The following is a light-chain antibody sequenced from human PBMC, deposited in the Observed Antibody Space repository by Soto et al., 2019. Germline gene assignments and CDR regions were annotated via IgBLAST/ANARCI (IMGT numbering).Light chain of an antibody. Sequence: EFVLTQSPGTLSLSPGERVTLSCRASQSINNKVAWYQQKPGQAPRLLIYGASTRATGISARFSGSGSGTEFTLTISSLQSEDFAVYYCQQYNNWPPITFGQGTRLEIK. CDR3: QQYNNWPPIT. CDR2: GAS. V-gene: IGKV3-15*01. J-gene: IGKJ5*01. CDR1: QSINNK.